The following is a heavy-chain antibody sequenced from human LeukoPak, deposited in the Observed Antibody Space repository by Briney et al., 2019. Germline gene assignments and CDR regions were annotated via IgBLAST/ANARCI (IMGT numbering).Heavy chain of an antibody. Sequence: PGGSLRLSCAASGFTFSSQSMNWVRQPPGEGLEWVSSISGDSNHIFYADSVKGRFTISRDNSKNTLYLQMDSLRAEDTAVYYCAKDVNDYQGAFDIWGQGTMVTVSS. V-gene: IGHV3-21*04. CDR2: ISGDSNHI. CDR1: GFTFSSQS. J-gene: IGHJ3*02. CDR3: AKDVNDYQGAFDI. D-gene: IGHD4-11*01.